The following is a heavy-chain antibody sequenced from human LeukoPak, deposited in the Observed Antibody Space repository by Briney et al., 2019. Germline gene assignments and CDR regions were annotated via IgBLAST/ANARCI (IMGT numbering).Heavy chain of an antibody. J-gene: IGHJ5*02. CDR3: AAHRGFVITRES. V-gene: IGHV5-10-1*01. Sequence: GESLKISCKGSGYSFTSYWISWVRQMPGKGLEWMGKIDPSDSYTNYSPSFEGRVTISADKSTSTAYLQWSSLKASDSAMYYCAAHRGFVITRESWGQGTLVTGSS. CDR1: GYSFTSYW. CDR2: IDPSDSYT. D-gene: IGHD5-24*01.